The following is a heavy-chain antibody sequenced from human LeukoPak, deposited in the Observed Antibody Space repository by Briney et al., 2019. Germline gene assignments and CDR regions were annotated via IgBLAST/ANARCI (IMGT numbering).Heavy chain of an antibody. Sequence: GGSLRLSCAASGFTFSPSWMHWVRQAPGKGLEWVSRINNDGSYINYADSVKGRFTISRDNAKNSLYLQMNSLRAEDTALYYCAKDKGGYYYYGMDVWGQGTTVTVSS. D-gene: IGHD3-16*01. CDR1: GFTFSPSW. V-gene: IGHV3-74*01. J-gene: IGHJ6*02. CDR2: INNDGSYI. CDR3: AKDKGGYYYYGMDV.